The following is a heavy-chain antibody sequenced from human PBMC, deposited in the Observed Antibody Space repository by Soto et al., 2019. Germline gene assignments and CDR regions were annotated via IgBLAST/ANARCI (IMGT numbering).Heavy chain of an antibody. V-gene: IGHV1-69*13. CDR3: AWDWWSGSYDVRIGYYSAYYYGMDV. CDR1: GGTFSSYA. J-gene: IGHJ6*02. CDR2: IIPIFGTA. Sequence: SVKVSCKASGGTFSSYAISWVRQAPGQGLEWMGGIIPIFGTANYAQKFQGRVTITADESTNTAYMELSSLRSEDTAVYYCAWDWWSGSYDVRIGYYSAYYYGMDVWGQGTTVTVSS. D-gene: IGHD3-3*01.